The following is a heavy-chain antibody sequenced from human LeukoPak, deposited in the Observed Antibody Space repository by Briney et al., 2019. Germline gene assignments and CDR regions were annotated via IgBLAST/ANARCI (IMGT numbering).Heavy chain of an antibody. V-gene: IGHV3-23*01. CDR1: GFMFSTYA. J-gene: IGHJ4*02. CDR3: AKEGYYDFWSGYSFY. Sequence: GGSLRLSCAASGFMFSTYAMSWVRQAPGKGLEWVSGISDSGSNTYYADSVKGRFTISRDNSKNTLYLQMNSLRAEDTAVYYCAKEGYYDFWSGYSFYWGQGTLVTVSS. CDR2: ISDSGSNT. D-gene: IGHD3-3*01.